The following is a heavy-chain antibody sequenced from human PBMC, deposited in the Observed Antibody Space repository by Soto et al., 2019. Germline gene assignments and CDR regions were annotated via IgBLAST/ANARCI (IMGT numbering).Heavy chain of an antibody. CDR1: RDSIDSSSNP. CDR3: ATHPPYGPLDH. CDR2: IYYSENT. D-gene: IGHD4-17*01. V-gene: IGHV4-39*01. Sequence: PENLSLACAVSRDSIDSSSNPCGFIRQPPGKGLEWIGNIYYSENTYYNPSLKSRVTISVDTSKNQFSLRLTSVTAADTAVYYCATHPPYGPLDHWGQGTLVTVSS. J-gene: IGHJ4*02.